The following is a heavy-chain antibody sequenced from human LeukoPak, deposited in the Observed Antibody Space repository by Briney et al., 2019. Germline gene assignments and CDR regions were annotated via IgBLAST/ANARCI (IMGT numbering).Heavy chain of an antibody. J-gene: IGHJ6*03. CDR3: ARHSYDSSDFHYMDV. V-gene: IGHV5-51*01. CDR1: GYSFTSNW. Sequence: GESLKISCKGSGYSFTSNWIGWVRQMPGKGLEWMGIIYPGDSDTRYSPSFQGQVTISADKSISTAYLQWSSLKASDTAMYYCARHSYDSSDFHYMDVWGKGTTVTISS. CDR2: IYPGDSDT. D-gene: IGHD3-22*01.